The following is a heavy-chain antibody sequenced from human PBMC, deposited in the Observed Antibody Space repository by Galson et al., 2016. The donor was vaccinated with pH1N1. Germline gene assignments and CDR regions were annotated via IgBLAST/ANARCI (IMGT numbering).Heavy chain of an antibody. Sequence: QSGAEVKKSGESLKISCKGSGYSFKSYWIAWVRQMPGKGLEWMGIIYPGDPDTRYSPSFLGQVIMSADKSTSTAFLQWSSLNASDTAMYYCARRGINGTDFWGQGTLVTVSS. CDR3: ARRGINGTDF. CDR1: GYSFKSYW. V-gene: IGHV5-51*01. D-gene: IGHD1/OR15-1a*01. J-gene: IGHJ4*02. CDR2: IYPGDPDT.